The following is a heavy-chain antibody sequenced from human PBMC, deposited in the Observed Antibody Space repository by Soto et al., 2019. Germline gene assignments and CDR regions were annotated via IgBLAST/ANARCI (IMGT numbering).Heavy chain of an antibody. CDR3: PRFFKRYSSPPGLLEY. V-gene: IGHV4-30-4*01. CDR1: GDSISSGDYY. Sequence: PSETLSLTCTVSGDSISSGDYYWSWIRQPPGKGLEWIGLIYYSGSTHYNPSLKSRLIISVNTSKNQFSLKLTSATAADTAVFYCPRFFKRYSSPPGLLEYWGQRSL. J-gene: IGHJ4*02. D-gene: IGHD5-18*01. CDR2: IYYSGST.